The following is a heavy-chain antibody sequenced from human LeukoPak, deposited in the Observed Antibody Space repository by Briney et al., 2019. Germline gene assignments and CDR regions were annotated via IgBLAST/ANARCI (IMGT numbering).Heavy chain of an antibody. D-gene: IGHD4-17*01. V-gene: IGHV5-51*01. Sequence: GESLKISCKASGYKFTNYWIGWVRQVPGKGLEWMTIIYPGDSETRYSPSFQGQVTISADKSIGTMYLQWSNLKASDTAMYYCARALRTGQGDYVPVLWGQGTLVIVSS. J-gene: IGHJ4*02. CDR1: GYKFTNYW. CDR3: ARALRTGQGDYVPVL. CDR2: IYPGDSET.